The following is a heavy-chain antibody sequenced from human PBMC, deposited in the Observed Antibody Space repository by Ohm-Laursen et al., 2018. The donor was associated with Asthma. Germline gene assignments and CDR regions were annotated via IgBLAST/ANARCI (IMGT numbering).Heavy chain of an antibody. CDR2: RSYSGPT. D-gene: IGHD3-22*01. CDR1: GGSISSSNYY. V-gene: IGHV4-39*01. CDR3: ASGTYYYDSSGYYPDY. Sequence: TLSLTCTVSGGSISSSNYYWGWVRQPPGKGLEWIGSRSYSGPTYSTPSFKSRVTISVDSSKNQFSLKLSSVTAADTAVYYCASGTYYYDSSGYYPDYWGQGTLVTVSS. J-gene: IGHJ4*02.